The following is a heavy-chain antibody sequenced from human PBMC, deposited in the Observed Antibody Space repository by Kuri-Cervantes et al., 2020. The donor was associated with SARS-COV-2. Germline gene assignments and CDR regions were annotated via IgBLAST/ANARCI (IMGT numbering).Heavy chain of an antibody. Sequence: GESLKISCAASGFTFSDYYMSWIRQAPGKGLEWVSSISSSSSYIYYADSVKGRFTISRDNSKNTLYLQMNSLRAEDTAVYYCAKDQTGTGGDWFDPWGQGTLVTVSS. CDR3: AKDQTGTGGDWFDP. D-gene: IGHD3-16*01. V-gene: IGHV3-11*06. CDR2: ISSSSSYI. J-gene: IGHJ5*02. CDR1: GFTFSDYY.